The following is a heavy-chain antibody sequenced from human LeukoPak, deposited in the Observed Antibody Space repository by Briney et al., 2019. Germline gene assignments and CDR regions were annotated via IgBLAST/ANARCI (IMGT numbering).Heavy chain of an antibody. CDR2: IYYSGST. V-gene: IGHV4-59*08. J-gene: IGHJ3*02. D-gene: IGHD3-10*01. Sequence: SETLSLTCTVSGGSISSYYWSWIRQPPGKGLEWIGYIYYSGSTNYNPSLKSRVTISVDTSKNQFSLKLSSVTAADTAVYYCARLNMVRGVITTNAFDIWGQGTMVTVSP. CDR3: ARLNMVRGVITTNAFDI. CDR1: GGSISSYY.